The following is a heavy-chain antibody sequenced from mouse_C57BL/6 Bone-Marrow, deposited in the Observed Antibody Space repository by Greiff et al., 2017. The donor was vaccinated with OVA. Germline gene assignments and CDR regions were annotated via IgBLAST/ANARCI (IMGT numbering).Heavy chain of an antibody. CDR1: GYSFTGYY. Sequence: EVQLQQSGPELVKPGASVKISCKASGYSFTGYYMNWVKQSPEKSLEWIGEINPSTGGTTYNQKFKAKATLTVDKSSSTAYMQLKSLTSEDSAVYYCARFYSFYYAMDYWGQGTSVTVSS. J-gene: IGHJ4*01. D-gene: IGHD2-1*01. CDR2: INPSTGGT. V-gene: IGHV1-42*01. CDR3: ARFYSFYYAMDY.